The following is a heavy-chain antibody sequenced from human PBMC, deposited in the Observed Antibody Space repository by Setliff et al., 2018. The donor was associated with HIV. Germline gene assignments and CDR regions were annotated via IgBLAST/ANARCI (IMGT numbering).Heavy chain of an antibody. J-gene: IGHJ6*03. CDR1: GGSITNSNGYY. Sequence: SETLSLTCIVSGGSITNSNGYYWSWIRQPPGKGLEWIGSIYYSGSTYYNPSLKSRVTISVDTSKNQFSLKLSSVTAADTAVYYCARHWVDSSSWSLYYYYYMDVWGKGTTVTV. V-gene: IGHV4-39*01. CDR2: IYYSGST. CDR3: ARHWVDSSSWSLYYYYYMDV. D-gene: IGHD6-13*01.